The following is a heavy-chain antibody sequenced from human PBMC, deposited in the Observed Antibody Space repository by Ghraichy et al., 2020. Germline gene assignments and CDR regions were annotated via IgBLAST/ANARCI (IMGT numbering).Heavy chain of an antibody. J-gene: IGHJ6*02. CDR1: GFTFSGSA. CDR3: YQLLTSGMDV. D-gene: IGHD2-2*01. V-gene: IGHV3-73*01. CDR2: IRSKANSYAT. Sequence: GGSLRLSCAASGFTFSGSAMHWVRQASGKGLEWVGRIRSKANSYATAYAASVKGRFTISRDDSKNTAYLQMNSLKTEDTAVYYCYQLLTSGMDVWGQGTTVTVSS.